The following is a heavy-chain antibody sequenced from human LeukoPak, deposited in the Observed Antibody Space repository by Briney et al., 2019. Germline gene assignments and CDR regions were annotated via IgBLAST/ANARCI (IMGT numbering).Heavy chain of an antibody. V-gene: IGHV3-33*01. CDR1: GFTFSSYG. CDR3: ARDLFEYSSSLKNWFDP. J-gene: IGHJ5*02. D-gene: IGHD6-6*01. Sequence: GGSLRLSCAASGFTFSSYGMHWVRQAPGKGLEWVAVIWYDGSNKYYADSVKGRFTISRDNSKNTLYLQMKSLRAEDTAVYYCARDLFEYSSSLKNWFDPWGQGTLVTVSS. CDR2: IWYDGSNK.